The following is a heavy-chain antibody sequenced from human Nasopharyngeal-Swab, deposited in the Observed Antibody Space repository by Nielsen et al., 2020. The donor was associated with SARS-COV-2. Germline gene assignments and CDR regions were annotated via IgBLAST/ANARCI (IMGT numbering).Heavy chain of an antibody. CDR3: ARAVRYYDFWSGYSPGFESYYYYGMDV. J-gene: IGHJ6*02. V-gene: IGHV1-3*01. CDR1: GYTFTSYA. D-gene: IGHD3-3*01. Sequence: ASVKVSCKASGYTFTSYAMHWVRQAPGQRLEWMGWINAVNGNTKYSQKFQGRVTITRDTSASTAYMELSSLRSEDTAVYYCARAVRYYDFWSGYSPGFESYYYYGMDVWGQGTTVTVSS. CDR2: INAVNGNT.